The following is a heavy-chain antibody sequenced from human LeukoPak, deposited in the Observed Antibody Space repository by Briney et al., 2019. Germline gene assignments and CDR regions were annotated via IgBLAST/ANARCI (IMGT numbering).Heavy chain of an antibody. CDR2: ISGSGGST. Sequence: AGGSLRLSCAASGFTFSSYAMSRVRQAPGKGLEWVSAISGSGGSTYYADSVKGRFTISRDNSKNTLYLQMNSLRAEDTAVYYCAKGKQWPGGYFDYWGQGTLVTVSS. J-gene: IGHJ4*02. D-gene: IGHD6-19*01. CDR3: AKGKQWPGGYFDY. CDR1: GFTFSSYA. V-gene: IGHV3-23*01.